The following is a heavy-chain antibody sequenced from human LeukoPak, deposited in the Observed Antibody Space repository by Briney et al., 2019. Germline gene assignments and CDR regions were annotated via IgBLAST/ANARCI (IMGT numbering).Heavy chain of an antibody. D-gene: IGHD3-3*01. CDR1: GGSISSSSYY. Sequence: PSETLSLTCTVSGGSISSSSYYWGWIRQPPGKGLEWIGSIYYSGSTYYNPSLKSRVTISVDTSKNQFSLKLSSVTAADTAVYYCARARPVLRFLEWLSDYFDYWGQGTLVTVSS. CDR3: ARARPVLRFLEWLSDYFDY. V-gene: IGHV4-39*01. J-gene: IGHJ4*02. CDR2: IYYSGST.